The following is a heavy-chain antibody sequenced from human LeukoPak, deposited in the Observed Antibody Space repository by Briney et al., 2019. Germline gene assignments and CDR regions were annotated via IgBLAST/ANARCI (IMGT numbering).Heavy chain of an antibody. V-gene: IGHV1-24*01. CDR2: FDPEDGET. D-gene: IGHD2-2*01. J-gene: IGHJ4*02. Sequence: ASVKVSCKVSGYTLTELSMHWVRQAPGKGLEWMGGFDPEDGETIYAQKFQGRVTMTEDTPTDTAYMELSSLRSEDTAVYYCATAGVVVLAYCFDYWGQGTLVTVSS. CDR1: GYTLTELS. CDR3: ATAGVVVLAYCFDY.